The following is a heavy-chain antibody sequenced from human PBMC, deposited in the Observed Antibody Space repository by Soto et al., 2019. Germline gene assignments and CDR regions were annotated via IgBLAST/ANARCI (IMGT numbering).Heavy chain of an antibody. D-gene: IGHD2-2*02. CDR3: ARNRYCSSTSCYKGSRFSGMDV. CDR2: VYNSGST. V-gene: IGHV4-4*07. J-gene: IGHJ6*02. CDR1: GASMNTYF. Sequence: SETLSLTCSVSGASMNTYFWCWVWLRAGKGLGRIGLVYNSGSTYYNPSLKSRVTISVDRSKNQFSLKLSSVTAADTAVYYCARNRYCSSTSCYKGSRFSGMDVWGQGTTVTVSS.